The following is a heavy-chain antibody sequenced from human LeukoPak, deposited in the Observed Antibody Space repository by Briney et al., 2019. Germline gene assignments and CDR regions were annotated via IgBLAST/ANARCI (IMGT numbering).Heavy chain of an antibody. Sequence: SETLSLTCTVSGGSISSSSYYWGWIRQPPGKGLEWIGSIYYSGSTYYNPSLKSRVTISVDTSKNQFSLKLSSVTAADTAVYYCARGRKQWLVRCSWFDPWGQGTLVTVSS. J-gene: IGHJ5*02. CDR2: IYYSGST. D-gene: IGHD6-19*01. V-gene: IGHV4-39*07. CDR1: GGSISSSSYY. CDR3: ARGRKQWLVRCSWFDP.